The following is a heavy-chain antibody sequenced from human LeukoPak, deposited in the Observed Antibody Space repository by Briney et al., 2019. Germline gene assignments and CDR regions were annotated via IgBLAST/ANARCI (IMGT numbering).Heavy chain of an antibody. CDR2: ISSSGSTI. J-gene: IGHJ5*02. Sequence: SGGSLRLSCAASGFTFGSYEMNWVRQAPGKGLEWVSYISSSGSTIYYADSVKGRFTISRDNAKNSLYLQMNSLRAEDTAVYYCASSPAAAGPWDPSDWFDPWGQGTLVTVSS. D-gene: IGHD6-13*01. V-gene: IGHV3-48*03. CDR3: ASSPAAAGPWDPSDWFDP. CDR1: GFTFGSYE.